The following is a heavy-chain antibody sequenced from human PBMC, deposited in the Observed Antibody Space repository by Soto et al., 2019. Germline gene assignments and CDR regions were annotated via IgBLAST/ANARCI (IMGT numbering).Heavy chain of an antibody. J-gene: IGHJ5*02. Sequence: QSGGSLRLSCAASGFTFSTYAMSWVRHAPGKGLEWVSAISGSGDNTYYPDSVKGRFTISRDNSKNTLYLQMNSLRAEDTAVYYCAKDRRKWELPGWFDPWGQGTLVTVSS. CDR1: GFTFSTYA. CDR2: ISGSGDNT. CDR3: AKDRRKWELPGWFDP. V-gene: IGHV3-23*01. D-gene: IGHD1-26*01.